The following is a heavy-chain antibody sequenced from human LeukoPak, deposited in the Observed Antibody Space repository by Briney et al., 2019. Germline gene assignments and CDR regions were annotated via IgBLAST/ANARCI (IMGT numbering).Heavy chain of an antibody. D-gene: IGHD2-2*01. V-gene: IGHV4-39*01. CDR2: IYYNGST. CDR1: GGSISSGSYY. CDR3: TRWLSATSWRDY. J-gene: IGHJ4*02. Sequence: PSETLSLTCTVSGGSISSGSYYWGWICQPPGKGLEWIGHIYYNGSTSYNPSLRSRVTISADTSKNQFSLKLSSVTAADTAVYFCTRWLSATSWRDYWGQGTMVTVSS.